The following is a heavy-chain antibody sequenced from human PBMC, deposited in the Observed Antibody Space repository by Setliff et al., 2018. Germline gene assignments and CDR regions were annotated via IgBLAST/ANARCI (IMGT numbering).Heavy chain of an antibody. CDR2: IHFSGNT. Sequence: KPSETLSLTCTVSGGSISGYYWNWIRQTPEMRLEWIGHIHFSGNTHFNPSLMSRVTMSVDTSKNQFSLNVNSVTSADTAVYYCVRGGSAWAWNYDLWGRGTLVTVPQ. CDR3: VRGGSAWAWNYDL. CDR1: GGSISGYY. J-gene: IGHJ2*01. V-gene: IGHV4-59*01. D-gene: IGHD3-16*01.